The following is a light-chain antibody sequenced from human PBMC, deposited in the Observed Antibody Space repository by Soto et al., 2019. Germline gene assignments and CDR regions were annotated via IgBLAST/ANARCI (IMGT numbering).Light chain of an antibody. V-gene: IGLV2-14*01. Sequence: QSALTQPASVSGSPGQTITISCTGTSSDVGGYNYVSWHQQHPGKAPKLMIFEVSYRPSGVSERFSGSKSGNTASLTISGLQADDEADYYCSSNTRSSLYVFGTGTKVTVL. CDR3: SSNTRSSLYV. CDR1: SSDVGGYNY. CDR2: EVS. J-gene: IGLJ1*01.